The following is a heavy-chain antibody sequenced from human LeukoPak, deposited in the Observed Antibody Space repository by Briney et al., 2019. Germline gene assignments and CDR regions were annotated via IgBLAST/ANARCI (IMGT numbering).Heavy chain of an antibody. CDR1: GFTLSSYS. CDR3: ARDVEQWLVRVYYFDY. J-gene: IGHJ4*02. V-gene: IGHV3-48*01. CDR2: ISSGSTTI. Sequence: PGGSLRLSCATSGFTLSSYSMNWVRQAPGKGLEWVSYISSGSTTIYYADSVKGRFTISRDNVKNSLYLQMNSLRAEDTAVYYCARDVEQWLVRVYYFDYWGQGTLVTVSS. D-gene: IGHD6-19*01.